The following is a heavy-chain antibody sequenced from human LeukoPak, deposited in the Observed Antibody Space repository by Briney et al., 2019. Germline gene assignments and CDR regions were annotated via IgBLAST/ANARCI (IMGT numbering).Heavy chain of an antibody. CDR2: ISAYNGHT. CDR1: GYTFTSYG. J-gene: IGHJ5*02. CDR3: ARERAARRWGHNWFDP. D-gene: IGHD6-6*01. Sequence: ASVKVSCKASGYTFTSYGISWVRQAPGQGLEWMGWISAYNGHTNYAQKLQGRVTMTTDTSTSTAYMELRSLRSDDTAVYYCARERAARRWGHNWFDPWGQGTLVTVSS. V-gene: IGHV1-18*01.